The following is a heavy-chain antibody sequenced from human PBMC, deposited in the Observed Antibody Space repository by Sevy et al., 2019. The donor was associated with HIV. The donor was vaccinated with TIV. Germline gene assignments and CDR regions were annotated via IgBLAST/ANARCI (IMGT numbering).Heavy chain of an antibody. CDR3: ARVRVDYGDYGTRFFDY. D-gene: IGHD4-17*01. V-gene: IGHV1-46*01. J-gene: IGHJ4*02. CDR1: GYTFTSYY. Sequence: ASVKVSCKASGYTFTSYYMHWVRQAPGQGLEWMGIINPSGGSTSYAQKFQGRVTMTRDTSTSTVYMELGSLRSEDTAVYYCARVRVDYGDYGTRFFDYWGQGTLVTVSS. CDR2: INPSGGST.